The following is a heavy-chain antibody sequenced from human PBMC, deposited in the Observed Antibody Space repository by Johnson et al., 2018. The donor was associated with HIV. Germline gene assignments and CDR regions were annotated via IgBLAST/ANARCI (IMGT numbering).Heavy chain of an antibody. CDR2: ISGSGGST. CDR3: TTDPSGWYAFDI. V-gene: IGHV3-23*04. Sequence: VQLVESGGGVVRPGGSLRLSCAASGFTFDDYGMSWVHQAPGKGLEWVSSISGSGGSTYYAESVKGRFTISRDNSKNTLYVQMNSLRAEDTAVYYCTTDPSGWYAFDIWGQGTMVTVSS. D-gene: IGHD6-19*01. J-gene: IGHJ3*02. CDR1: GFTFDDYG.